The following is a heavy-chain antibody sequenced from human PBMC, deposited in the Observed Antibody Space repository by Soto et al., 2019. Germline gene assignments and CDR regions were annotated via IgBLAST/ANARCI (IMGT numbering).Heavy chain of an antibody. CDR1: GGTFSSYA. CDR3: ASGVVVVPAAMKLDP. J-gene: IGHJ5*02. Sequence: SVKVSCKASGGTFSSYAISWVRQAPGQGLEWMGGIIPIFGTANYAQKFQGRVTITADKSTSTAYMELSSLRSEDTAVYYCASGVVVVPAAMKLDPWGKGTLVTVSS. D-gene: IGHD2-2*01. V-gene: IGHV1-69*06. CDR2: IIPIFGTA.